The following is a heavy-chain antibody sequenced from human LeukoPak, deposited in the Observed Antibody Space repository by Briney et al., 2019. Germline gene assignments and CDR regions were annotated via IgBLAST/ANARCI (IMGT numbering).Heavy chain of an antibody. CDR3: ASLQQVVGDDSYYMDV. J-gene: IGHJ6*03. Sequence: GSSVKVSCKASGGTFSSYAISWVRLAPGQGLEWMGWISAYNANTNYAQKLQGRVTMTTDTSTSTAYMELRSLRYDDTAVYYCASLQQVVGDDSYYMDVWGKGTTVTVSS. V-gene: IGHV1-18*01. CDR1: GGTFSSYA. D-gene: IGHD6-13*01. CDR2: ISAYNANT.